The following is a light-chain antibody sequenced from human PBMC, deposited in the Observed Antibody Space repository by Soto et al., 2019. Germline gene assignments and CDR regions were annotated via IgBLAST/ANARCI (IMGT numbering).Light chain of an antibody. CDR1: SSDVGSSRY. J-gene: IGLJ2*01. CDR3: SSYSSITTLL. Sequence: QSALTQPASVSGSPGQSITISCTGTSSDVGSSRYVSWYQQHPDKAPKLLIYEVSNRPSGVSDRFSASKSGNTASLTISGLQAEDEADYYCSSYSSITTLLFGGGTKLTVL. V-gene: IGLV2-14*01. CDR2: EVS.